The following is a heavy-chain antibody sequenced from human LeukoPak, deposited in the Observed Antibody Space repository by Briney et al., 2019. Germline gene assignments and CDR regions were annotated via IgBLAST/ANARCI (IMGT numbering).Heavy chain of an antibody. CDR1: GFTFSSYS. CDR2: ISYDGSNK. Sequence: PGGSLRLSCAASGFTFSSYSMNWVRQAPGKGLEWVAVISYDGSNKYYADSVKGRFTISRDNSKNTLYLQMNSLRAEDTAVYYCARTAVVTPRGGLDYWGQGTLVTVSS. V-gene: IGHV3-30*03. CDR3: ARTAVVTPRGGLDY. J-gene: IGHJ4*02. D-gene: IGHD4-23*01.